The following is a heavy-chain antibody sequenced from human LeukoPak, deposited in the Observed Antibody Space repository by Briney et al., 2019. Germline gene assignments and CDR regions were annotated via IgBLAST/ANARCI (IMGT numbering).Heavy chain of an antibody. CDR2: INHSGST. V-gene: IGHV4-34*01. D-gene: IGHD3-9*01. CDR3: ARLIRGVLRYFDWPGNWFDP. J-gene: IGHJ5*02. Sequence: SETLSLTCAVYGGSFSGYYWSWIRQPPGKGLGWIGEINHSGSTNYNPSLKSRVTISVDMSKNQFSLKLSSVTAADTAVYYCARLIRGVLRYFDWPGNWFDPWGQGTLVTVSS. CDR1: GGSFSGYY.